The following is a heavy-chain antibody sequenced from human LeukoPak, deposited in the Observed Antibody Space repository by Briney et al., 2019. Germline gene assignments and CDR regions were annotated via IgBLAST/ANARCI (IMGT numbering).Heavy chain of an antibody. D-gene: IGHD3-22*01. CDR3: AKYGLYYDSSGFVY. J-gene: IGHJ4*02. Sequence: PGGSLRLSCVASGFTFSSYAMSWVRQAPGKGLEWVSAISGSGGSTYYADSVKGRFTISRDNSKNTLYLQMNSLRAEDTAVYYCAKYGLYYDSSGFVYWGQGGLVTVSS. V-gene: IGHV3-23*01. CDR2: ISGSGGST. CDR1: GFTFSSYA.